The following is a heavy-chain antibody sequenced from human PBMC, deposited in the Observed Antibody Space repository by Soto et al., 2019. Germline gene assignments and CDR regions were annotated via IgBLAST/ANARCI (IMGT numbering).Heavy chain of an antibody. Sequence: PWESLKISCKGSGYISTMYRIGWVRQMPRKGLEWMGIIYPGDSETRYSPSFQGQVTISVDKSISTTYLQWGSLKASDTATYYCVRHGSVEYGDYTYVYGMDVWGQGTTVTVSS. CDR2: IYPGDSET. J-gene: IGHJ6*02. V-gene: IGHV5-51*01. CDR1: GYISTMYR. CDR3: VRHGSVEYGDYTYVYGMDV. D-gene: IGHD4-17*01.